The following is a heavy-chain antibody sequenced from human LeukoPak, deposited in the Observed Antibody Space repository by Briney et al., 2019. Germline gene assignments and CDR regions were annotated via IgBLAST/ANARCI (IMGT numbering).Heavy chain of an antibody. CDR1: GYSISSGSYY. Sequence: SETLSLTCTVSGYSISSGSYYWSWIRQPAGKGLEWIGRIYTSGSTNYNPSLKSRVTISVDTSKNQFSLKLSSVTAADTAVYYCARGGMIVVANWFDPWGQGTLVTVSS. J-gene: IGHJ5*02. CDR2: IYTSGST. CDR3: ARGGMIVVANWFDP. V-gene: IGHV4-61*02. D-gene: IGHD3-22*01.